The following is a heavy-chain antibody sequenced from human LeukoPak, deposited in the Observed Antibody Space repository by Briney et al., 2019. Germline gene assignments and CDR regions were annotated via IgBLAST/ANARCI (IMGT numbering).Heavy chain of an antibody. V-gene: IGHV3-21*01. CDR1: GFTFSSYS. J-gene: IGHJ6*02. CDR3: ARDFSAVRGAILLYYGMDV. D-gene: IGHD3-10*01. CDR2: ISSSSSYI. Sequence: PGGSLRLSCAASGFTFSSYSMNWVRQAPGKGLEWVSSISSSSSYIYYADSVKGRFTISRDNAMNSLYLQMNSLRAENTAVYYCARDFSAVRGAILLYYGMDVWGQGTTVTVSS.